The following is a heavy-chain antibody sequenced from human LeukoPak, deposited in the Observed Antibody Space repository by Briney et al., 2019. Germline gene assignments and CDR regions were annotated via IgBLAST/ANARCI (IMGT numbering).Heavy chain of an antibody. D-gene: IGHD3-10*01. CDR1: GGSISSYY. J-gene: IGHJ4*02. CDR3: ARERYGSRYNDY. Sequence: SETLSLTCTVSGGSISSYYWSRIRQPPGKGLEWIGYIYYSGSTNYNPSLKSRVTISVYTSKNQFSRKPSSVTAADTAVYYCARERYGSRYNDYWGQGTLVTVSS. V-gene: IGHV4-59*01. CDR2: IYYSGST.